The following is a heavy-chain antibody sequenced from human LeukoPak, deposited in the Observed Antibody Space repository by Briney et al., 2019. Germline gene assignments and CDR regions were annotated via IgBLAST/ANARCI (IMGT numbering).Heavy chain of an antibody. CDR2: IHPSGGST. CDR3: ARDGSYSEHSNWFDP. CDR1: GYTFTSYY. D-gene: IGHD1-26*01. J-gene: IGHJ5*02. V-gene: IGHV1-46*01. Sequence: ASVKVSCKASGYTFTSYYMDWVRQAPGQGLEWMGKIHPSGGSTNYAQRFQGRVTLTRDTSTSTVYMELSSLTSEDTAVYYCARDGSYSEHSNWFDPWGQGTLVTVSS.